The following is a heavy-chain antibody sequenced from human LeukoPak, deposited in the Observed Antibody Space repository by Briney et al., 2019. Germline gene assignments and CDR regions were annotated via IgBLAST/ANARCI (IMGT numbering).Heavy chain of an antibody. V-gene: IGHV4-59*01. CDR1: GGSINSYY. CDR3: ARSEDGYNLDY. J-gene: IGHJ4*02. Sequence: SETLSLTCSVSGGSINSYYWSWIRQPPGKGLEWLGYIYYSGSTNYNPSLKSRVTISIDTSKNQFSLKLNSVTAADTAVYYCARSEDGYNLDYWGQGTLVIVSS. CDR2: IYYSGST. D-gene: IGHD5-24*01.